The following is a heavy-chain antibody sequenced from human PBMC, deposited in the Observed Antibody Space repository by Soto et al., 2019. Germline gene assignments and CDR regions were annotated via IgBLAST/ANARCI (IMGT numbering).Heavy chain of an antibody. D-gene: IGHD6-19*01. CDR3: ARGDSSRDSNEVYNWFDP. CDR2: IIPIFGTA. J-gene: IGHJ5*02. V-gene: IGHV1-69*13. Sequence: ASVKVSCKASGGTFSSYAISWVRQAPGQGLEWMGGIIPIFGTANYAQKFQGRVTITADESTSTAYMELSSLRSEDTAVYYCARGDSSRDSNEVYNWFDPWGQGTLVTVSS. CDR1: GGTFSSYA.